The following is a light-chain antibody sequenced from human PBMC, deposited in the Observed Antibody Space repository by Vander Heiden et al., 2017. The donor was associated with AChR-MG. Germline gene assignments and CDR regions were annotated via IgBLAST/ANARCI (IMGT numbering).Light chain of an antibody. Sequence: DIQMTQSPSTLSASVGDRVTITCRASQYISTWLAWYQQKPGKAPKVLIYKASTLESWVPSRCGGSGSGTEFTLTISSLQPDDFATYHCQQYHAFPWTFGQGTTVEIK. V-gene: IGKV1-5*03. CDR3: QQYHAFPWT. J-gene: IGKJ1*01. CDR1: QYISTW. CDR2: KAS.